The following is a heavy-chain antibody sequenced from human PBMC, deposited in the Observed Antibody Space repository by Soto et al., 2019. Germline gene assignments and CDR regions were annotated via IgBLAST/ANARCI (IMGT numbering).Heavy chain of an antibody. V-gene: IGHV3-66*01. CDR3: ALRGGIAAANDY. CDR2: IYSGGST. D-gene: IGHD6-13*01. CDR1: GFTVSSNY. J-gene: IGHJ4*02. Sequence: EVQLVESGGGLVQPGGSLRLSCAASGFTVSSNYMSWVRQAPGKGLEWVSVIYSGGSTYYADSVKGRFTISRDNSMTTLYLQMNSLRAGDTAVYYCALRGGIAAANDYWGQGTLVTVSS.